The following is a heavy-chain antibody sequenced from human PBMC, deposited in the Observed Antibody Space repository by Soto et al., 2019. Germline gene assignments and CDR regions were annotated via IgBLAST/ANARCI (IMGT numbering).Heavy chain of an antibody. J-gene: IGHJ5*02. CDR3: AKCSVGMVRTSGWCNWFDP. D-gene: IGHD6-19*01. CDR2: IRVGGGDT. V-gene: IGHV3-23*01. Sequence: EVRLLESGGGLAQPGGSRRLSCAASGFTFSSSAMNWVRQAPGKGLEWVSSIRVGGGDTFYADSVRGRFTVSRDISRNTLYLQMNRLRAEDTAIYYWAKCSVGMVRTSGWCNWFDPWGQGTLVTVSS. CDR1: GFTFSSSA.